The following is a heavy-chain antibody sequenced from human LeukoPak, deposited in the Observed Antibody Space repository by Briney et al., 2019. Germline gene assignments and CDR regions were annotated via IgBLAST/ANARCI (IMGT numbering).Heavy chain of an antibody. V-gene: IGHV3-30*18. J-gene: IGHJ4*02. D-gene: IGHD6-19*01. Sequence: PGGSLRLSCAASGFTFSSYGMHWVRQAPGKGLEWVAVISYDGSNKYYADSVKGRFTISRDNSKNTLYLQMNSLRAEDTAVYYCAKDPRGGQWLEGLDYWGQGTLVTVSS. CDR2: ISYDGSNK. CDR1: GFTFSSYG. CDR3: AKDPRGGQWLEGLDY.